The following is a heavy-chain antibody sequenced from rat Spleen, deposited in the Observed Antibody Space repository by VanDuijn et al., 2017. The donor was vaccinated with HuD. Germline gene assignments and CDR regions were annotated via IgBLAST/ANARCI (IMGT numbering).Heavy chain of an antibody. CDR2: IWAGGGT. J-gene: IGHJ4*01. V-gene: IGHV2-72*01. CDR3: ARHLREASGVMDV. D-gene: IGHD4-3*01. CDR1: GFSLTSNS. Sequence: QVQLKESGPGLVQPSQTLSLTCTVSGFSLTSNSVHWVRQPPGKGLEWMGGIWAGGGTNYNSAVQSRLSISRDTSKSQVFLKMNSLQPEDTGTYYCARHLREASGVMDVWGQGASVTVSS.